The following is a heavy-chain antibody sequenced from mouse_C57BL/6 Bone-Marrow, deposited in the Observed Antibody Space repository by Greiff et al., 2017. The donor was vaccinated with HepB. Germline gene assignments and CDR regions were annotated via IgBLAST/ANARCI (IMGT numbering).Heavy chain of an antibody. CDR2: ISDGGSYT. V-gene: IGHV5-4*01. CDR1: GFTFSSYA. J-gene: IGHJ3*01. D-gene: IGHD3-2*02. Sequence: EVQGVESGGGLVKPGGSLKLSCAASGFTFSSYAMSWVRQTPEKRLEWVATISDGGSYTYYPDNVKGRFTISRDNAKNNLYLQMSHLKSEDTAMYYCARDQTAQALAWFAYWGQGTLVTVSA. CDR3: ARDQTAQALAWFAY.